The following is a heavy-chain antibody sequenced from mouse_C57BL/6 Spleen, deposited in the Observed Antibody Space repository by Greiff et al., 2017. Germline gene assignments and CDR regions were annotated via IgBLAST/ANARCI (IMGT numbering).Heavy chain of an antibody. V-gene: IGHV1-53*01. J-gene: IGHJ3*01. CDR1: GYTFTDYE. CDR3: AFITPIAY. Sequence: QVQLQQSGAELVRPGASVTLSCKASGYTFTDYEMHWVKQRPGQGLEWIGNINPSNGGTNYNEKFKSKATLTVDKSSSTAYMQLSSLTSEDSAVYYCAFITPIAYWGQGTLVTVSA. D-gene: IGHD1-1*01. CDR2: INPSNGGT.